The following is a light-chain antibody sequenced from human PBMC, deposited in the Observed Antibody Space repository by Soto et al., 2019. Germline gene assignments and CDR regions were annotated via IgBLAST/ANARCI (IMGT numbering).Light chain of an antibody. CDR2: GAS. J-gene: IGKJ1*01. CDR1: QSVSSN. CDR3: QQYLGT. V-gene: IGKV3-15*01. Sequence: EIVMTQSPATLSVSPGERATLSCRASQSVSSNLAWHQQKPGQAPRLLIYGASTRATGIPARFSGSGSGTEFTLTISSLQSEDFAVYYCQQYLGTFGQGTKVDIK.